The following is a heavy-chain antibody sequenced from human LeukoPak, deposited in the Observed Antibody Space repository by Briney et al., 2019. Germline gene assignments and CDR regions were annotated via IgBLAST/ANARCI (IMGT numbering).Heavy chain of an antibody. V-gene: IGHV3-9*01. CDR2: ISWNSGSI. J-gene: IGHJ6*03. CDR3: AKGAALHYYYYMEV. D-gene: IGHD2-2*02. Sequence: PGRSLRLSCAASGFTFADYAMHWVRQAPGKGLEWVLGISWNSGSIGYADSVKGRFTISRDNAKNSLYLQMNSLRAEDTALYYCAKGAALHYYYYMEVWGKGTTVTVSS. CDR1: GFTFADYA.